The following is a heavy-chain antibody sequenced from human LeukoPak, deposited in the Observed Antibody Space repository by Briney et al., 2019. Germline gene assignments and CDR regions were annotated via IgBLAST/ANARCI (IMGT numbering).Heavy chain of an antibody. CDR1: GYSFSNFW. J-gene: IGHJ5*02. CDR2: IYPGDSDT. Sequence: GESLKISCKSSGYSFSNFWIGWVRQMPGKGLEWMGIIYPGDSDTRYSPSFQRQVTISADKSISTAYLQWSSLKASDTAMYYCARQRFTTRAYAGNWFDPWGQGTLVTVSS. V-gene: IGHV5-51*01. D-gene: IGHD3-16*01. CDR3: ARQRFTTRAYAGNWFDP.